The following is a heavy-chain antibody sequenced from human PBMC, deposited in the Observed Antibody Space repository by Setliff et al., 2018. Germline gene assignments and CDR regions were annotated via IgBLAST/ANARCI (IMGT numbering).Heavy chain of an antibody. V-gene: IGHV4-31*03. Sequence: PSETLSLTCTVSGGSISSGGYYWSWIRQHPGKGLEWIGYIYYSGSTSYYNPSLKSRLEMSVDTSKREFALRLSSVTAADTAVYYCARTSTYVLGSGSYWDRWFDPWSQGTLVTVSS. D-gene: IGHD3-10*01. CDR1: GGSISSGGYY. J-gene: IGHJ5*02. CDR3: ARTSTYVLGSGSYWDRWFDP. CDR2: IYYSGSTS.